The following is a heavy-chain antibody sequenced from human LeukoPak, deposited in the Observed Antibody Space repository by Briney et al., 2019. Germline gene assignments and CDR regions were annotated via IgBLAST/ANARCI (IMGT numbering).Heavy chain of an antibody. Sequence: GRSLRLSCAASGFTFSSYAMHWVRQAPGKGLEWVAVISYDGSNKYYADSVKGRFTISRDNSKTTLYLQMNSLRAEDTAVYYCARALDYWGQGTLVTVSS. V-gene: IGHV3-30*04. J-gene: IGHJ4*02. CDR1: GFTFSSYA. CDR2: ISYDGSNK. CDR3: ARALDY.